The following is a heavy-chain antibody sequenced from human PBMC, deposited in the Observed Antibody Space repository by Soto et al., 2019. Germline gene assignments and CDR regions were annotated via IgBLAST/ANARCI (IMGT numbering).Heavy chain of an antibody. D-gene: IGHD3-22*01. CDR2: ISAYNGNT. CDR3: AREGNYYDSSGYYYVGLFDP. J-gene: IGHJ5*02. Sequence: GASVKVSCKASGYTFTSYAMHWVRQAPGQGLEWMGWISAYNGNTNYAQNFQGRVTMTTDTSTSTAYMELRSLRSDDTAVYYCAREGNYYDSSGYYYVGLFDPWGQGTLVTVSS. V-gene: IGHV1-18*01. CDR1: GYTFTSYA.